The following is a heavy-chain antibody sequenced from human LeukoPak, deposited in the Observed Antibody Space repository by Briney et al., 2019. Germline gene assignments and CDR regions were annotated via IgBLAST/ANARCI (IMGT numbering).Heavy chain of an antibody. D-gene: IGHD6-19*01. CDR3: AKDARRTFGLSSGLYRGSYYFDH. Sequence: GGSLRLSCAASGFTFSSYAMSWVRQAPGKGLEWVSSISSSSSYIYYADSVKGRFTISRDNAKNSLYLQMNSLRAEDTAVYYCAKDARRTFGLSSGLYRGSYYFDHWGQGTLVTVSS. CDR2: ISSSSSYI. CDR1: GFTFSSYA. V-gene: IGHV3-21*01. J-gene: IGHJ4*02.